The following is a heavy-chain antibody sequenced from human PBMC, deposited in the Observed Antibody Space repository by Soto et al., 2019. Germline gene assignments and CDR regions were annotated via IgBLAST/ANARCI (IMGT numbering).Heavy chain of an antibody. Sequence: LSLTCTVSGGSISSGDYYWSWIRQPPGKGLEWIGYIYYSGSTYYNPSLKSRVTISVDTSKNQFSLKLSSVTAADTAVYYCARDRTRFGVPFDYWGQGTLVTVSS. CDR1: GGSISSGDYY. J-gene: IGHJ4*02. V-gene: IGHV4-30-4*01. D-gene: IGHD3-3*01. CDR3: ARDRTRFGVPFDY. CDR2: IYYSGST.